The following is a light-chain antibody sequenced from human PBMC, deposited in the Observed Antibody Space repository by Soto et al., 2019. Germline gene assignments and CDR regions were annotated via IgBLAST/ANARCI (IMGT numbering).Light chain of an antibody. V-gene: IGKV1-5*01. CDR3: HQYNSYPWT. CDR1: QSISSW. Sequence: DIQMTQSPSTLSASVGDRVTITCRASQSISSWLAWYQQKAGKDPKLLIYDASILERGVPSRFSGSGSGTQFTLTISSLQPDDFATYYCHQYNSYPWTFGQGTKVEIK. CDR2: DAS. J-gene: IGKJ1*01.